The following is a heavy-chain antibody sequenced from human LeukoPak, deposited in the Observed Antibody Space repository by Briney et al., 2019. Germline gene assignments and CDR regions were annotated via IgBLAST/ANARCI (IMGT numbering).Heavy chain of an antibody. J-gene: IGHJ4*02. D-gene: IGHD6-19*01. CDR1: GGSIGSDY. V-gene: IGHV4-59*08. CDR2: IYYTGGT. Sequence: SGTLSLTCTVSGGSIGSDYWTWIRQPPGTGLEYIGYIYYTGGTNYNPSLKSRVTISVDTSKNHFSLKLSSVTAADTAVYFCAKYGNSGWVIDNWGQGTLVTVSS. CDR3: AKYGNSGWVIDN.